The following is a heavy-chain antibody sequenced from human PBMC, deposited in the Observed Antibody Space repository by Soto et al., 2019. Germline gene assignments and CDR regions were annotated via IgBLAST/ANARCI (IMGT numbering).Heavy chain of an antibody. CDR1: GYSFTSYW. Sequence: PGESLRISCKGSGYSFTSYWISWVRQMPGKGLEWMGRIDPSDSYTNYSPSFQGHVTISADKSISTAYLQWSSLKASDTAMYYCARHVGEIYYYYGMDVWGQGTTVTVSS. CDR2: IDPSDSYT. J-gene: IGHJ6*02. CDR3: ARHVGEIYYYYGMDV. V-gene: IGHV5-10-1*01.